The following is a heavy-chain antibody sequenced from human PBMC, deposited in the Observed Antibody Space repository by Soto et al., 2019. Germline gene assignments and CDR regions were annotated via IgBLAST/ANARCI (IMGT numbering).Heavy chain of an antibody. CDR3: ARGLYSYGSGSFLAFGY. CDR2: INHSGST. J-gene: IGHJ4*02. V-gene: IGHV4-34*01. D-gene: IGHD3-10*01. CDR1: GGTFSGFY. Sequence: QVQLQQRGAGLLKPSETLSLTCAVDGGTFSGFYWTWIRQSPGKGLEWIGEINHSGSTNYNPSLENRVTISVDTSKNQFSLTLSSVIAADTAVYYCARGLYSYGSGSFLAFGYWGQGTLVTVSS.